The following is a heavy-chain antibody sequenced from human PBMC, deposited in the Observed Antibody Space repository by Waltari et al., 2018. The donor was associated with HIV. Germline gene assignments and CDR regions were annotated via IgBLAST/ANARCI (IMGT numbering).Heavy chain of an antibody. J-gene: IGHJ4*02. CDR3: ARYPEAFDWLLGPYYFDS. CDR2: MSAYNGNR. V-gene: IGHV1-18*01. CDR1: GYTFTRYG. Sequence: QVQLVQSGAEVKKPGASVKVSCKASGYTFTRYGISWVRQAPGQGLEWMGWMSAYNGNRNYAQKFQGRVTMTTDTSTITAYMELRSLRSDDTAVYYCARYPEAFDWLLGPYYFDSWGQGTLVTVSS. D-gene: IGHD3-9*01.